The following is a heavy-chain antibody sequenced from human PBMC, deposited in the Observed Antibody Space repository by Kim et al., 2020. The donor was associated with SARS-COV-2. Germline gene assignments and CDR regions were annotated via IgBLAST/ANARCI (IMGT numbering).Heavy chain of an antibody. CDR2: INHSGST. CDR3: ARGRGQNMITFNY. CDR1: GGSFSGYY. V-gene: IGHV4-34*01. D-gene: IGHD3-16*01. Sequence: SETLSLTCAVYGGSFSGYYWSWIRQPPGKGLEWIGEINHSGSTNYNPSLKSRVTISVDTSKNQFSLKLSSVTAADTAVYYCARGRGQNMITFNYWGQGTLVTVSS. J-gene: IGHJ4*02.